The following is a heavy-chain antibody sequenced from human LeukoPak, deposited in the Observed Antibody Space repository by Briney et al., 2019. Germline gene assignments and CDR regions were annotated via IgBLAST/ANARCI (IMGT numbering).Heavy chain of an antibody. V-gene: IGHV3-74*01. CDR3: ARGTLPDY. Sequence: GGSLRLSCAASGFTFSSYWMHWVRQAPGKGPVWVSRINTDGSSTSYADSVKGRFTISRDNARNTLYLQMNSLRADDTAVYHCARGTLPDYWGQGTLVTVSS. CDR2: INTDGSST. CDR1: GFTFSSYW. J-gene: IGHJ4*02. D-gene: IGHD2-2*01.